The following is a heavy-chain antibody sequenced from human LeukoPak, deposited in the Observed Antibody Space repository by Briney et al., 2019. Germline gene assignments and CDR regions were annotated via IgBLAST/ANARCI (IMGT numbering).Heavy chain of an antibody. Sequence: QAGGSLRLSCAASGFTLSNYWMSWVRQAPGKGLEWVANINQDGSATYYVDSVKGRFTISRDSANNSLYLQMSSLRAEDTAVYYCARNPAKVVPAVYWGQGTLVTVSS. CDR3: ARNPAKVVPAVY. J-gene: IGHJ4*02. D-gene: IGHD2-2*01. CDR2: INQDGSAT. V-gene: IGHV3-7*01. CDR1: GFTLSNYW.